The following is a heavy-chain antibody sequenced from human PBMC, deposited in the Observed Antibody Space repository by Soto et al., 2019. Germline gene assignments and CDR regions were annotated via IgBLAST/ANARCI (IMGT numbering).Heavy chain of an antibody. Sequence: ASVKVSCKASGYTFTSYYMHWVRQAPGQGLEWMGIINPSGGSTSYAQKFQGRVTMTRDTSTSTVYMELRSLRSDDTAVYYCARDLSYQNSGMDVWGQGTTVTVSS. CDR2: INPSGGST. D-gene: IGHD1-26*01. V-gene: IGHV1-46*01. CDR1: GYTFTSYY. J-gene: IGHJ6*02. CDR3: ARDLSYQNSGMDV.